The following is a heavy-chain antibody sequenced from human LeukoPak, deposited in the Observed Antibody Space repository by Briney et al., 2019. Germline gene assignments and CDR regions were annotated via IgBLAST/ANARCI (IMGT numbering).Heavy chain of an antibody. Sequence: ASVKVSCKASGYTFTSYYMHWVRQAPGQGLEWMGIINPSGGSTSYAQKFQGRVTITKDTSPNSVYIELSSLRCEDTAVYYCARGTASSDVSLDDYWGQGTLVTVSS. J-gene: IGHJ4*02. V-gene: IGHV1-46*01. D-gene: IGHD1-1*01. CDR3: ARGTASSDVSLDDY. CDR2: INPSGGST. CDR1: GYTFTSYY.